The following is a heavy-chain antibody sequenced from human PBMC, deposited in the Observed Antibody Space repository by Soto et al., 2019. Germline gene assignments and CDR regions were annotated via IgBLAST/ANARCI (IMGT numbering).Heavy chain of an antibody. D-gene: IGHD3-16*01. J-gene: IGHJ4*02. CDR2: ISAYNGNT. CDR1: GYTFTSYG. CDR3: ASLMLRGSEPHY. Sequence: RASVKVSCKASGYTFTSYGISWVRQAPGQGLEWMGWISAYNGNTNYAQKLQGRVTMTTDTSTSTAYMELRSLRSDDTAVYYCASLMLRGSEPHYWGQGTLVTVSS. V-gene: IGHV1-18*01.